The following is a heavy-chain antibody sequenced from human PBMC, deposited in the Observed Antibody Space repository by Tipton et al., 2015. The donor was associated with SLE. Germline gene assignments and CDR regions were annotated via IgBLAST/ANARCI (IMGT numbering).Heavy chain of an antibody. CDR3: VRQVGYGDYLP. CDR2: FYPSDSSV. CDR1: GYSFTNYW. V-gene: IGHV5-51*01. J-gene: IGHJ4*02. Sequence: QLVQSGAEVKMPGESLKISCKASGYSFTNYWIGWVRQMPGKGLEWVGIFYPSDSSVRYSPSPQGQVTISAAMSINTAYLQWTSLRASDSAMYYCVRQVGYGDYLPWGQGTLVTVST. D-gene: IGHD4-17*01.